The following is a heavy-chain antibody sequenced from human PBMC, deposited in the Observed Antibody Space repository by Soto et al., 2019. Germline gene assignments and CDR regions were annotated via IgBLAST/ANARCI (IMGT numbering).Heavy chain of an antibody. Sequence: GAEVQVSCKASGYSFTSYGIHWVRQAPGQRLEWMGWINAANGDTKYSPKFQGRVTITRDTSASTAYMELSSLRSEDTAVYYCVRRHVSATGIDWFDPWGQGTLVTVSS. CDR2: INAANGDT. V-gene: IGHV1-3*01. J-gene: IGHJ5*02. CDR1: GYSFTSYG. D-gene: IGHD6-13*01. CDR3: VRRHVSATGIDWFDP.